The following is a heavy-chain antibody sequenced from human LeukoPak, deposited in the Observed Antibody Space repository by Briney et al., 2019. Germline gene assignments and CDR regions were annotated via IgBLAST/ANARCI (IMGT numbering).Heavy chain of an antibody. CDR2: INHSGST. J-gene: IGHJ4*02. V-gene: IGHV4-34*01. CDR1: GGSFSGYY. Sequence: SETLSLTCAVYGGSFSGYYWSWIRQPPGKGLEWIGEINHSGSTNYNPSLKSRVTISVDTSKNQFSLKLSSVTAADTAVYYCARYDSSGYPFFDYWGQGTLVTVSS. CDR3: ARYDSSGYPFFDY. D-gene: IGHD3-22*01.